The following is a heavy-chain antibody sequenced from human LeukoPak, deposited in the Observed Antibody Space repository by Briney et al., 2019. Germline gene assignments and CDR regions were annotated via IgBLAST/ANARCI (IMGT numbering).Heavy chain of an antibody. CDR3: ASDQVSGVFDY. V-gene: IGHV3-11*05. CDR2: ISPDGSYT. Sequence: PGGSLRLSCAGSGFIFSDFYINWIRQSPGRGLECLAYISPDGSYTTYGDSVKGRFVISRDNAKNSVSLQMNSLGVEDTAVYFCASDQVSGVFDYWGQGARVTVS. CDR1: GFIFSDFY. D-gene: IGHD5/OR15-5a*01. J-gene: IGHJ4*02.